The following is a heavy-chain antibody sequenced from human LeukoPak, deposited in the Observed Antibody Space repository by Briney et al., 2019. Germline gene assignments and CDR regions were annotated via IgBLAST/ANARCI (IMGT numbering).Heavy chain of an antibody. CDR1: GFTFSDYY. V-gene: IGHV3-11*03. D-gene: IGHD5-18*01. CDR3: ARSHSGYSSDS. CDR2: ISDSTTHT. Sequence: GGSLRLSCAASGFTFSDYYMSWIRQAPGKGLEWVSYISDSTTHTKYADSVKGRFTISRDNAKNSLYLQMDSLRTEDTAVYYCARSHSGYSSDSWGQGTLVTVSS. J-gene: IGHJ4*02.